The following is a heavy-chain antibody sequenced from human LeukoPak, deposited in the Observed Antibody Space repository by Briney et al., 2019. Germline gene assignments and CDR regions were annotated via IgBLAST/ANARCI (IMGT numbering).Heavy chain of an antibody. Sequence: SETLSLTGAVYGGSFSGYYWSWIRQPPGKGLEWIGEINHSGSTNYNPSLKSRVTISVDTSKNQFSLKLSSVTAADTAVYYCARGRRWRVLPDYWGQGTLVTVSS. CDR2: INHSGST. D-gene: IGHD4/OR15-4a*01. CDR1: GGSFSGYY. CDR3: ARGRRWRVLPDY. J-gene: IGHJ4*02. V-gene: IGHV4-34*01.